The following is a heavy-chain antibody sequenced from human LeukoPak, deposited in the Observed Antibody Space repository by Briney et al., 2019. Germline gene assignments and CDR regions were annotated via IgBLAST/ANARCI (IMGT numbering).Heavy chain of an antibody. Sequence: GGSLRLSCAASGFTFSTYAMSWVRQAPGKGLEWVSTISGSGGTTYYADSVKGRFTISRDNSENTLYLQMNSLRAEDTAVYYCAKEIAVVAAFHLGYFDFWGQGTLVTVSS. CDR1: GFTFSTYA. J-gene: IGHJ4*02. CDR3: AKEIAVVAAFHLGYFDF. V-gene: IGHV3-23*01. D-gene: IGHD6-19*01. CDR2: ISGSGGTT.